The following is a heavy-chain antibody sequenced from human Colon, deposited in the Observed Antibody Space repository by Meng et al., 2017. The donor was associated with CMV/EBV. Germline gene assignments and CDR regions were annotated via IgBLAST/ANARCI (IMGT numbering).Heavy chain of an antibody. CDR1: CCSMNSIGYY. J-gene: IGHJ4*02. CDR3: ARSPSAMARYYFDS. CDR2: VFHSGTT. Sequence: SCCSMNSIGYYWHWIRQHPEKGPEWIGYVFHSGTTHYNASLKSRVTISVDTSKKKFSLSLASVTVADTAVYFCARSPSAMARYYFDSWGQGTLVTVSS. D-gene: IGHD5-18*01. V-gene: IGHV4-31*02.